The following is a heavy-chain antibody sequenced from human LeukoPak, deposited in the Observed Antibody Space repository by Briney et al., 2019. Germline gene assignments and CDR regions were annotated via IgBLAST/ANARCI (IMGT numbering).Heavy chain of an antibody. J-gene: IGHJ4*02. Sequence: GGSLRLSCEASGFTFTNAWMSWVRQAPGKGLGWVGRIRRKTDGGTADYAAPVMGRFTISRDDSNNTLYLQMNSLKTEDTAVYYCISGFCSSASCYAWGRGTLVIVSS. D-gene: IGHD2-2*01. CDR2: IRRKTDGGTA. V-gene: IGHV3-15*01. CDR1: GFTFTNAW. CDR3: ISGFCSSASCYA.